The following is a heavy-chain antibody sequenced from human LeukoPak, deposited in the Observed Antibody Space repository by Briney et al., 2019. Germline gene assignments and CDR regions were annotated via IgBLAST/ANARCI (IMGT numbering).Heavy chain of an antibody. CDR2: IYHSGST. V-gene: IGHV4-38-2*02. D-gene: IGHD3-10*01. CDR3: SRSPDGSGSYPFDY. Sequence: TSETLSLTCTVSGYSISSGYYWGWIRPPPGKGLEWIGSIYHSGSTYYNPSLKSRVTISVDTSKNQFSLKLSSVTAADTAVYYCSRSPDGSGSYPFDYWGQGTLVTVSS. CDR1: GYSISSGYY. J-gene: IGHJ4*02.